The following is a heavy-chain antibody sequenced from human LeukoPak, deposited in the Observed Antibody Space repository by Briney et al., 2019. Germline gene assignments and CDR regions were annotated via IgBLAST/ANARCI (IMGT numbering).Heavy chain of an antibody. Sequence: QTGGSLRLSCSASGFTFSSYAMHWVRQAPGKGLEHVSAISSNGGSTYYADSVKGRFTISRDNSKNTLYLQMSSLRSEDTSVYYCVKSGGRVAAHFDYWGQGTLVTVSS. CDR1: GFTFSSYA. CDR3: VKSGGRVAAHFDY. V-gene: IGHV3-64D*06. D-gene: IGHD3-16*01. J-gene: IGHJ4*02. CDR2: ISSNGGST.